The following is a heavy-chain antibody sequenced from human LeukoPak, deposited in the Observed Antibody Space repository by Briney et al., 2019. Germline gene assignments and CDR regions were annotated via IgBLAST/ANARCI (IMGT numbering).Heavy chain of an antibody. CDR3: ARNVGYYRLDY. V-gene: IGHV3-7*01. D-gene: IGHD1-26*01. CDR2: IDGVGTDE. CDR1: GFTFSDYW. Sequence: LTGGSLRISCTASGFTFSDYWMTWGRQAPGKGLEWVANIDGVGTDEGYAGSVKGRFTIYRDNAKNSLFLQMNSLRADDLAVYYCARNVGYYRLDYWGQGTLVTVPS. J-gene: IGHJ4*02.